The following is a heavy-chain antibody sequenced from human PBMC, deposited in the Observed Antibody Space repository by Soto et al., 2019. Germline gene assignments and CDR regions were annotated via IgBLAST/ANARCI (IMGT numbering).Heavy chain of an antibody. D-gene: IGHD2-15*01. CDR2: ISGSGLTK. CDR1: GFTFRNYG. J-gene: IGHJ6*02. V-gene: IGHV3-23*01. Sequence: LRLSCTASGFTFRNYGLNWVRQAPGKGLEWVAAISGSGLTKAYADSVKGRFTISRNNSKNTLFLQMNDLRAEDTALYYCARGGVVVAATHYYYGMDVWGQGTTVTVSS. CDR3: ARGGVVVAATHYYYGMDV.